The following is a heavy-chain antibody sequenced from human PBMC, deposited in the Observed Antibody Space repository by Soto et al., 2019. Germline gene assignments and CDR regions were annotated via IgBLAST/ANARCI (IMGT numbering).Heavy chain of an antibody. D-gene: IGHD2-15*01. CDR2: ISAYNGNT. Sequence: GASVKVSCKASGYTFTSYGISWVRQAPGQGLEWMGWISAYNGNTNYAQKLQGRVTMTTDTSTSTAYMELKSLRSDDTAVYYCARVPRIVVVAPIPAFDIWGQGTMVTVSS. J-gene: IGHJ3*02. CDR3: ARVPRIVVVAPIPAFDI. V-gene: IGHV1-18*01. CDR1: GYTFTSYG.